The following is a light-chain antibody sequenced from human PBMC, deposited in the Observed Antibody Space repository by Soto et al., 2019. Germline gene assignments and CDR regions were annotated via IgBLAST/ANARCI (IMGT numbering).Light chain of an antibody. V-gene: IGKV1-5*03. CDR3: HQYQIYPVT. Sequence: DIQMTQSPSTLSASVGDRVAITCRASQSVSTWLAWYQQKPGKAPKLLIHKASTLEKGVPTRFSGRGSGTDFTLTISSLQPDDLAAYSCHQYQIYPVTCGGGPQVEIK. CDR2: KAS. J-gene: IGKJ4*01. CDR1: QSVSTW.